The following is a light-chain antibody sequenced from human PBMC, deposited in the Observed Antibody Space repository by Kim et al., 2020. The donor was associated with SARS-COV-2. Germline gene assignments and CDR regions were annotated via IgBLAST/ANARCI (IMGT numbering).Light chain of an antibody. J-gene: IGLJ2*01. Sequence: QGVTISCSVGSSHVGSNPVVGYQQVPGTAPKLLIYNSYQRPSAVPDRFSGSKSGTSVSLAISGLQSEDEADYYCAAWDDSLHGLVFGGGTQLTVL. CDR2: NSY. CDR1: SSHVGSNP. V-gene: IGLV1-44*01. CDR3: AAWDDSLHGLV.